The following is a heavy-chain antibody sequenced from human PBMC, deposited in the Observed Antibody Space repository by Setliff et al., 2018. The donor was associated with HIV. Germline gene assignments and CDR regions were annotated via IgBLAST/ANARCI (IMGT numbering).Heavy chain of an antibody. V-gene: IGHV1-3*01. J-gene: IGHJ4*02. CDR1: GYSFTNYA. D-gene: IGHD3-9*01. Sequence: ASVKVSCKTSGYSFTNYAIHWVRQAPGQGLEWMGWINGGIDRPEYSEKFQGRVTITRDPSASTDYMELSSLASEDTAVYYCARSGLVYDDVLTGPPTDYWGQGTLVTVSS. CDR3: ARSGLVYDDVLTGPPTDY. CDR2: INGGIDRP.